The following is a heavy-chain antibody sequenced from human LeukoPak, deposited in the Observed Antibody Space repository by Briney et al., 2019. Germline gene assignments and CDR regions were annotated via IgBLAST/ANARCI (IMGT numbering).Heavy chain of an antibody. J-gene: IGHJ4*02. D-gene: IGHD3-10*01. V-gene: IGHV3-15*01. Sequence: GGSLRLSCAASGFTFSNGWMTWVRQAPGKGLEWVGRIKSKTDGGATDYAAPVKGRFIISRDDSKNTLYLQMNSLKTEDTAVYSCTTDLTMVWGVRGLFDLWGQGTLVTVSS. CDR3: TTDLTMVWGVRGLFDL. CDR2: IKSKTDGGAT. CDR1: GFTFSNGW.